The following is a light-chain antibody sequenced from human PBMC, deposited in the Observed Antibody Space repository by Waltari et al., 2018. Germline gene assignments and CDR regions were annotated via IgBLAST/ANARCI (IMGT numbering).Light chain of an antibody. CDR1: QSISRY. CDR2: AAS. Sequence: DIQMTQSPSYLSASVGDRVTITCRASQSISRYLNWYQQKPGNVPKLLIYAASSLQSGVPSGFSGSGSGTDFTLTISSLHPEDFATYYCQQSYSTPWTFGQGTKVEIK. CDR3: QQSYSTPWT. J-gene: IGKJ1*01. V-gene: IGKV1-39*01.